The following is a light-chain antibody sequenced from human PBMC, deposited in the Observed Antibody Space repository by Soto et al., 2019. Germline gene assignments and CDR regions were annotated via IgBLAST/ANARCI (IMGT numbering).Light chain of an antibody. CDR1: QSVSSN. CDR2: GAS. CDR3: QQYNTWPPTT. Sequence: EIVMTQSPATLSVSPGERATLSCRASQSVSSNLAWYQQKPGQAPRLLIYGASTRATGIPARFSGSGSGTEFTLTISSLQSEDFAVYYCQQYNTWPPTTFGQGTRLEIK. V-gene: IGKV3-15*01. J-gene: IGKJ5*01.